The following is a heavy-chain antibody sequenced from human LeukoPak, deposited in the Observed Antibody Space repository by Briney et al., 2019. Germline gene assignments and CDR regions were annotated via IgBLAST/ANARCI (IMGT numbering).Heavy chain of an antibody. CDR2: ISWNSGSI. CDR3: ARDKRDYYGSGTFDY. CDR1: GFTFDDYA. J-gene: IGHJ4*02. D-gene: IGHD3-10*01. V-gene: IGHV3-9*01. Sequence: GGSLRLSCAASGFTFDDYAMHWVRQAPGKGLEWVSGISWNSGSIGYADSVKGRFTISRDNAKNSLYLQMNSLRAEDTAVYYCARDKRDYYGSGTFDYWGQGTLVTVSS.